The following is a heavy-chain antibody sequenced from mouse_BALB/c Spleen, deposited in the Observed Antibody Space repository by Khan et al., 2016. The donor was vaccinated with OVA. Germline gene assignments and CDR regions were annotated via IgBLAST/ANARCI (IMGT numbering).Heavy chain of an antibody. D-gene: IGHD1-1*01. J-gene: IGHJ2*01. CDR3: TRIYRSDFDY. CDR2: INPHIGAT. V-gene: IGHV1-20*02. CDR1: GYSFTGYF. Sequence: VQLKESGPELVRPGASVTISCKASGYSFTGYFMNWVMQSPGKSLEWIGRINPHIGATFYNQRFKDQATLTVDESSSTAHMELRRLASEASVVFYCTRIYRSDFDYWGQGTTLTVSS.